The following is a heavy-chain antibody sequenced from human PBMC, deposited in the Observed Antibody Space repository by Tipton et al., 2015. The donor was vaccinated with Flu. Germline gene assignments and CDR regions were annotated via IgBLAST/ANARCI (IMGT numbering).Heavy chain of an antibody. V-gene: IGHV4-34*01. CDR3: ARHDDY. Sequence: WSWIRQPPGQGLEWIGEINHSGSTNYNPSFKSRVTISVDTSKNQFSLQLSSVTAADTAVYYCARHDDYWGQGILVTVSS. CDR2: INHSGST. J-gene: IGHJ4*02.